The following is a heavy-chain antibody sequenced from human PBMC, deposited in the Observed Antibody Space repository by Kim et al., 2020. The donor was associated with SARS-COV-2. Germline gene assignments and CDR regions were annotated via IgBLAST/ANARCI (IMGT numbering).Heavy chain of an antibody. CDR1: GGTFSNSA. V-gene: IGHV1-69*04. D-gene: IGHD6-19*01. Sequence: SVKVSCKASGGTFSNSAITWVRQAPGQGLEYMGRIIPMIDVTHYAQQFQGRVTITADKSPSSSYMELSSLRSDDTAVYYCARVSSLVAGPKKFVYWGQGTLGTVSS. CDR3: ARVSSLVAGPKKFVY. J-gene: IGHJ4*02. CDR2: IIPMIDVT.